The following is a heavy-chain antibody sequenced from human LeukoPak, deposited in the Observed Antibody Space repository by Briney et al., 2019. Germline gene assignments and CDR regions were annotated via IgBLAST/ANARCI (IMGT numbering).Heavy chain of an antibody. V-gene: IGHV4-38-2*02. CDR1: GYSISSGYY. CDR3: ARGGFFDY. J-gene: IGHJ4*02. Sequence: PSETLSLTCTVSGYSISSGYYWGWIRQPPGKGLEWIGSIHHSGTTYYNPSLKSRVTISVDTSKNQFSLKLSSVTAADTAVYYCARGGFFDYWGQGTLVTVSS. CDR2: IHHSGTT.